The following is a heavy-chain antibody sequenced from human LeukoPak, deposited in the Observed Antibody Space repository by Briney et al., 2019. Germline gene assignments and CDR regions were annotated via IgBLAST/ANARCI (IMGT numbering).Heavy chain of an antibody. J-gene: IGHJ6*03. D-gene: IGHD3-22*01. CDR1: GDSITGYY. CDR2: IYYTGNT. V-gene: IGHV4-39*07. CDR3: ASRYHYYDSSGYSYYYMDV. Sequence: SETLSLTCSVSGDSITGYYWGWIRQPPGKGLEWIGNIYYTGNTYYNSSLKSRVTISLDKSKNQFSLKLSSVTAADTAVYYCASRYHYYDSSGYSYYYMDVWGKGTTVTVSS.